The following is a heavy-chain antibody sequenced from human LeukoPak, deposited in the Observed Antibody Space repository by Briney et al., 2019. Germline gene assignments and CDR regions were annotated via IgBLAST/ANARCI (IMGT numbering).Heavy chain of an antibody. CDR2: VNPNSGNT. D-gene: IGHD3-22*01. CDR3: ARDERYDSSGYPFDY. CDR1: GYTFTSYG. J-gene: IGHJ4*02. V-gene: IGHV1-8*02. Sequence: ASVKVSCKASGYTFTSYGINWVRQATGQGLEWMGWVNPNSGNTGYAQKFQGRVTMTRNTSISTAYMELSSLRSEDTAVYYCARDERYDSSGYPFDYWGQGTLVTVSS.